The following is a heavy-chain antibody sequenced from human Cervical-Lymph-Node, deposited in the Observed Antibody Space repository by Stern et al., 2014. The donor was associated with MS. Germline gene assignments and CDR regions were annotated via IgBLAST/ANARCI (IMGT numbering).Heavy chain of an antibody. V-gene: IGHV2-5*02. D-gene: IGHD3-22*01. CDR3: AHSGDSSGYLDY. J-gene: IGHJ4*02. Sequence: QVTLKESGPTLVKPTQTLTLTCTFSGVSLSTSGVGVGWIRQPPGKALEWLALIYWDDENRYSPSLKSRLTIPKDTSKTQVVLTMTNMDPVDTASYYGAHSGDSSGYLDYWGQGTLVTVSS. CDR2: IYWDDEN. CDR1: GVSLSTSGVG.